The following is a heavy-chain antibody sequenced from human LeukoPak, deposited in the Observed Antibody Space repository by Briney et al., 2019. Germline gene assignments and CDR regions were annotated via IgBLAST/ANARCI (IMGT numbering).Heavy chain of an antibody. J-gene: IGHJ4*02. CDR1: GYSFTSYW. D-gene: IGHD6-6*01. CDR3: ARSPVMQLVGIDY. CDR2: IYPGDSDT. V-gene: IGHV5-51*01. Sequence: HGESLKISCKGSGYSFTSYWTGWVRQMPGKGLEWMGIIYPGDSDTRYSPSFQGQVTISADKSISTAYLQWSSLKASDTAMYYCARSPVMQLVGIDYWGQGTLVTVSS.